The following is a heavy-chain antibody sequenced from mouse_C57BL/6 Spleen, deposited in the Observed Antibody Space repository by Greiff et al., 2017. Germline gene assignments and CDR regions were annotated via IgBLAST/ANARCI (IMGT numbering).Heavy chain of an antibody. V-gene: IGHV1-55*01. J-gene: IGHJ4*01. CDR3: ARETLYYYGSSCAMDD. CDR2: IYPGTGST. CDR1: GYTFTSYW. D-gene: IGHD1-1*01. Sequence: VQLQQPGAELVKPGASVKMSCKASGYTFTSYWITWVKQRPGQGLEWIGDIYPGTGSTNYNEKFKSKATLTVDTSSSTAYMQLSSLTSEYSAVYYVARETLYYYGSSCAMDDGGQGTSVTVSS.